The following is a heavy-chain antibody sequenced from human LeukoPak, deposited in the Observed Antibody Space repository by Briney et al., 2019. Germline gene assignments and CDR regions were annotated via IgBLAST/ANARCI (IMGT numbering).Heavy chain of an antibody. D-gene: IGHD6-6*01. CDR2: INLNGGST. J-gene: IGHJ4*02. Sequence: GGSLRLSCAASGFTFDDYGMSWVRQAPGKGLEWVSGINLNGGSTGYADSVKGRFTISRDNAKNPLYLQMNSLRAEDTAVYYCARDVIAARPGDYWGQGTLVTVSS. V-gene: IGHV3-20*04. CDR3: ARDVIAARPGDY. CDR1: GFTFDDYG.